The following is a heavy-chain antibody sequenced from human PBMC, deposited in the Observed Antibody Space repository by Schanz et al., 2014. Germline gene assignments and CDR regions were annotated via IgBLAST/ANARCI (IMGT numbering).Heavy chain of an antibody. CDR2: IHHSGST. CDR3: ARVVLGGDAFDI. CDR1: GGSFSGYY. J-gene: IGHJ3*02. D-gene: IGHD3-10*01. Sequence: QVQLQQWGAGLLKPSETLSLTCAVYGGSFSGYYWTWIRQPPGKGLEWIGEIHHSGSTNYNPSLKSRVTISMDTSKNQFSLKLSSVTAADTAVYYCARVVLGGDAFDIWGQGTMVIVSS. V-gene: IGHV4-34*01.